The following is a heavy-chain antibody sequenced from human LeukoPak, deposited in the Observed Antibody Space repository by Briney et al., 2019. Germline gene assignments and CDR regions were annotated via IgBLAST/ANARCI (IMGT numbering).Heavy chain of an antibody. D-gene: IGHD4-17*01. J-gene: IGHJ4*02. CDR2: ISSSGSTI. CDR3: ARGHTAVTRHFDF. Sequence: GGSLRLSCAASGFTFSSYEMNWVRQAPGKGLEWVSYISSSGSTIFSADVLKGRFTISRDDAKNLLYLDMNSLRAEDTAVYYCARGHTAVTRHFDFWGQGTLVTVSS. CDR1: GFTFSSYE. V-gene: IGHV3-48*03.